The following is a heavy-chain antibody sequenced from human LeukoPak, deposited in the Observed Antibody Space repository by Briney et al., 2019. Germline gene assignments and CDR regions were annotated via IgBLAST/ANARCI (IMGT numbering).Heavy chain of an antibody. J-gene: IGHJ4*02. Sequence: KPSETLSLTCTVSGGSISSSSYYWGWIRQPPGKGLEWIGSIYYSGSTYYNPSLKSRVTISVDTSKNQFSLKLSSVTAADTAVYYCAGGNIRFLEWSPADYWGQGTLVTVSS. D-gene: IGHD3-3*01. CDR1: GGSISSSSYY. CDR2: IYYSGST. V-gene: IGHV4-39*01. CDR3: AGGNIRFLEWSPADY.